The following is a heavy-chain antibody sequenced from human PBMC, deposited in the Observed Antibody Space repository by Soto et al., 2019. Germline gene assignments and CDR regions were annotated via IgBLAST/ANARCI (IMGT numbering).Heavy chain of an antibody. V-gene: IGHV1-18*01. J-gene: IGHJ6*02. CDR2: ISTYTGNT. CDR3: ARGYYYGSGRPTPGGMDV. D-gene: IGHD3-10*01. CDR1: GYTFTNYD. Sequence: GASVKVSCKASGYTFTNYDINWVRQAPGQGLEWMGWISTYTGNTNYAQKLQGRVTMTTDTSPSTAYMELRSLRSDDTAVYYCARGYYYGSGRPTPGGMDVWGQGTTVTVSS.